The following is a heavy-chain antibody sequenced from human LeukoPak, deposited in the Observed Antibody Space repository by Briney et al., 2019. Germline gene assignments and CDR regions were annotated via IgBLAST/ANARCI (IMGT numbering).Heavy chain of an antibody. CDR2: IKQDGSEK. CDR3: AKWGDYDVLTGYYVSDY. Sequence: GGSLRLSCAASGFTFSSYWMSWVRQAPGKGLEWVANIKQDGSEKYYVDSVEGRFTISRDNAKNSLYLQMNSLRAEDTAVYYCAKWGDYDVLTGYYVSDYWGQGTLVTVSS. V-gene: IGHV3-7*03. D-gene: IGHD3-9*01. J-gene: IGHJ4*02. CDR1: GFTFSSYW.